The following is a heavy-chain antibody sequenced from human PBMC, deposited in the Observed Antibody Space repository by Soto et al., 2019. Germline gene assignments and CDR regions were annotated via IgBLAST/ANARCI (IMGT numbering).Heavy chain of an antibody. J-gene: IGHJ2*01. D-gene: IGHD1-26*01. CDR3: ARLRVGVNWYFDL. V-gene: IGHV3-11*06. Sequence: PGGSLRLSCAASGFNFGDYYMAWIRQAPGKGLEWVSFVSSSGSYTKYSDTVGGRLTVSRDNGRNSLHLQLNSLRVEDTAVYYCARLRVGVNWYFDLWGRGTLVTVSS. CDR1: GFNFGDYY. CDR2: VSSSGSYT.